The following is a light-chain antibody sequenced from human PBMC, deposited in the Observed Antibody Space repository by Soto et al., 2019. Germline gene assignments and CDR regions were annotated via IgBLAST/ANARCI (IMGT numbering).Light chain of an antibody. CDR2: DVN. Sequence: QSALTQPASVSGSPGQSITISCTGTNSDVGGYDYVAWYHQHPGRAPKLIICDVNYRPSGVSNRFSGSKSGNTASLTISGLQADDEADYYCSSFTSGKTYVFGTGTKVTVL. V-gene: IGLV2-14*03. CDR3: SSFTSGKTYV. CDR1: NSDVGGYDY. J-gene: IGLJ1*01.